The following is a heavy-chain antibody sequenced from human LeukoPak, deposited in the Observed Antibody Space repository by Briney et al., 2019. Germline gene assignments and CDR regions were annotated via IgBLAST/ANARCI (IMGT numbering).Heavy chain of an antibody. CDR1: GYTFTSYG. CDR2: ISAYNGNT. V-gene: IGHV1-18*01. CDR3: ARGGRTRITMVRGVQYPFDY. D-gene: IGHD3-10*01. Sequence: ASVKVSCKASGYTFTSYGISWVRHAPGQGLEWMGWISAYNGNTNYAQKLQGRVTMTTDTSTSTAYMELRSLRSDDTAVYYCARGGRTRITMVRGVQYPFDYWGQGTLVTVSS. J-gene: IGHJ4*02.